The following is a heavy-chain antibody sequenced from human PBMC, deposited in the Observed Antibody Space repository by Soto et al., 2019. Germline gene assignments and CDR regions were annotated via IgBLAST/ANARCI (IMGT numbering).Heavy chain of an antibody. CDR3: AKGPAAMSDAFDI. CDR2: ISGSGGST. V-gene: IGHV3-23*01. CDR1: GFTFSSYA. Sequence: GGSLRLSCAASGFTFSSYAMSWVRQAPGKGLEWVSAISGSGGSTYYADSVKCRFTISRDNSKNTLYLQMNSLRAEDTAVYYCAKGPAAMSDAFDIWGQGTMVTVSS. J-gene: IGHJ3*02. D-gene: IGHD2-2*01.